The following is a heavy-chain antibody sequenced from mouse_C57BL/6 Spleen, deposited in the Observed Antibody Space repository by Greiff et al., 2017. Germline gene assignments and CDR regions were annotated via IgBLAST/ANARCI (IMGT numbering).Heavy chain of an antibody. CDR3: ARKGGDYGSSLYAMDY. V-gene: IGHV2-2*01. J-gene: IGHJ4*01. CDR2: IWSGGST. Sequence: VMLVESGPGLVQPSQSLSITCTVSGFSLTSYGVHWVRQSPGKGLEWLGVIWSGGSTDYNAAFISRLSISKDNSKSQVFFKMNSLQADDTAIYYCARKGGDYGSSLYAMDYWGQGTSVTVSS. CDR1: GFSLTSYG. D-gene: IGHD1-1*01.